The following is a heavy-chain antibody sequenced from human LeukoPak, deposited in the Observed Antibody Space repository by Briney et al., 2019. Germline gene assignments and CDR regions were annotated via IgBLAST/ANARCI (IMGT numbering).Heavy chain of an antibody. D-gene: IGHD6-19*01. CDR2: INHSGST. CDR3: ASNAGIAVAGFDY. CDR1: GGSFSGYY. J-gene: IGHJ4*02. V-gene: IGHV4-34*01. Sequence: SETLSLTCAVYGGSFSGYYWSWIRQPPGKGLEWIGEINHSGSTNYNPSLKSRVTISVDTSKNQFSLKLSSVTAADTAVYYCASNAGIAVAGFDYWGQGTLVTVSS.